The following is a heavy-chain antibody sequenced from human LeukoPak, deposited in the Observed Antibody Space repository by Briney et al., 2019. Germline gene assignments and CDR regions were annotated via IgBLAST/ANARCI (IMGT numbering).Heavy chain of an antibody. V-gene: IGHV4-4*07. J-gene: IGHJ4*02. D-gene: IGHD3-22*01. CDR2: VHIGGST. Sequence: SETLSLTCTVSSGSINSYHWAWIRQAAGRRLEWVGRVHIGGSTNYNPSLRSRVAISLDRSKNQFSLTVRSLTAADTAVYYCARDDSSRDDSGAYHYWGQGILVTVSS. CDR1: SGSINSYH. CDR3: ARDDSSRDDSGAYHY.